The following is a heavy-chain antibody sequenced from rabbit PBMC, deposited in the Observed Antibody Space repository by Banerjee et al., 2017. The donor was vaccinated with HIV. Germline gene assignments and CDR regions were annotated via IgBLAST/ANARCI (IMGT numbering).Heavy chain of an antibody. CDR1: GFDFSSYY. V-gene: IGHV1S7*01. J-gene: IGHJ4*01. D-gene: IGHD4-1*01. CDR3: VRGGVYTSGWKFNL. CDR2: IDPVFGTT. Sequence: QLKESGGGLVQPGGSLKLSCKASGFDFSSYYMSWVRQAPGKGLEWIGYIDPVFGTTYYASGVNGRFTISSHNAQNTLYLQLNSLTAADTATYFCVRGGVYTSGWKFNLWGPSTLVTVS.